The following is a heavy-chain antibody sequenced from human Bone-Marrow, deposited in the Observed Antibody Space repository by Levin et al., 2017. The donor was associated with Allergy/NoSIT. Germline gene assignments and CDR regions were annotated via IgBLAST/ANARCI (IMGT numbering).Heavy chain of an antibody. CDR2: IIPIFGTA. D-gene: IGHD2-2*01. Sequence: GGSLRLSCKASGGTFSSYAISWVRQAPGQGLEWMGGIIPIFGTANYAQKFQGRVTITADESTSTAYMELSSLRSEDTAVYYCARDRNCSSTSCYERGFDYWGQGTLVTVSS. CDR1: GGTFSSYA. CDR3: ARDRNCSSTSCYERGFDY. J-gene: IGHJ4*02. V-gene: IGHV1-69*01.